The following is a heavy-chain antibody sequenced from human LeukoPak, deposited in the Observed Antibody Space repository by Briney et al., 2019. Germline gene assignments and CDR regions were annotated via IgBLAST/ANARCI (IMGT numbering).Heavy chain of an antibody. CDR3: ARHDSFIPF. V-gene: IGHV3-23*01. Sequence: GGSLRLSCAASGFTFTNYAISWVRQAPGKGLEWVSGISDSGGSTYYTDSVRGRFTISRDNSKNTVYLQMNNLRAEDTAVYFCARHDSFIPFWGQGRLVTVSS. CDR1: GFTFTNYA. CDR2: ISDSGGST. J-gene: IGHJ4*02. D-gene: IGHD5-18*01.